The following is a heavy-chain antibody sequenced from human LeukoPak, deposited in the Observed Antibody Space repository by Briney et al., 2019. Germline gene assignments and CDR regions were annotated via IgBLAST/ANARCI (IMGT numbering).Heavy chain of an antibody. Sequence: PGGSLRLSCAASGFTFSSHSMNWVRQTPGKGLEWVSSISSSSYIYYADSVKGRFTISRDNAKNSLYLQMNSLRAEDTAVYYCARDRWITMVRGVPTPNWFDPWGQGTLVTVSS. J-gene: IGHJ5*02. CDR1: GFTFSSHS. CDR3: ARDRWITMVRGVPTPNWFDP. V-gene: IGHV3-21*01. CDR2: ISSSSYI. D-gene: IGHD3-10*01.